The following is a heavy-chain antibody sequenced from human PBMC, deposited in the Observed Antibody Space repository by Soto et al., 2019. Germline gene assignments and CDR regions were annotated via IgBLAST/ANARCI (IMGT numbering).Heavy chain of an antibody. Sequence: ASVKVSCKASGYTFTGYYMHWVRQAPGQGLEWMGWINPNSGGTNYAQKFQGRVTMTRDTSISTAYMELSRLRSDDTAVYYCARAVGVIAVAQTYLASGGQEPLATFPP. J-gene: IGHJ4*02. CDR1: GYTFTGYY. CDR3: ARAVGVIAVAQTYLAS. CDR2: INPNSGGT. V-gene: IGHV1-2*02. D-gene: IGHD6-19*01.